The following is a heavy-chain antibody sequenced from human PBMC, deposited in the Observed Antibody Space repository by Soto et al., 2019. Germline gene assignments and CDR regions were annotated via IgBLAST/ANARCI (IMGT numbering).Heavy chain of an antibody. Sequence: SETLSLTCTVSGDSITSSSYYWGWVRQPPGEGLEWIGSISYSGSTYYNPSLKSRVTISVDTSKNQFSLKLSSVTAADTAVYYCVSSSAYPYNYFDCWGQGTLATVSS. CDR3: VSSSAYPYNYFDC. V-gene: IGHV4-39*01. D-gene: IGHD3-16*01. CDR2: ISYSGST. CDR1: GDSITSSSYY. J-gene: IGHJ4*02.